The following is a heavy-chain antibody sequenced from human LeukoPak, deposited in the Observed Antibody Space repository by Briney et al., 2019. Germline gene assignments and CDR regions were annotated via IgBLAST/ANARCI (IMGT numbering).Heavy chain of an antibody. CDR3: AKGGISVASSKYCYMDV. CDR2: ITWDAGSA. D-gene: IGHD1-14*01. V-gene: IGHV3-43D*03. CDR1: GFTFDDYA. J-gene: IGHJ6*03. Sequence: QPGGSLRLSCAASGFTFDDYAMHWVRQAPGKALEWVSLITWDAGSAYYADSVKGRFTISRDNSKYSLFLQMNSLRAEDTALYYCAKGGISVASSKYCYMDVWGKGTTVTVSS.